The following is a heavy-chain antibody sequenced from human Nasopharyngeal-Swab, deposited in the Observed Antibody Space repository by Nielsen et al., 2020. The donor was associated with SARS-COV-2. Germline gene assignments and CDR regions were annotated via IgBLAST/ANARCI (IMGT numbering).Heavy chain of an antibody. Sequence: SETLSLTCTVSGGSISSSSYYWGWIRQPPGKGLEWIGSIHYSGSTYYNPSLKSRVTISVDTSKNQFSLKLSSVTAADTAVYYCARTVVVVTAIHGGDAFDIWGQGTMVTVSS. CDR1: GGSISSSSYY. D-gene: IGHD2-21*02. CDR3: ARTVVVVTAIHGGDAFDI. V-gene: IGHV4-39*07. J-gene: IGHJ3*02. CDR2: IHYSGST.